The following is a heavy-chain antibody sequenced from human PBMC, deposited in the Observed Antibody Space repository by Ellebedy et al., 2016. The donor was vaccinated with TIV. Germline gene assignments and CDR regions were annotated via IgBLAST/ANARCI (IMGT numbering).Heavy chain of an antibody. V-gene: IGHV1-18*04. Sequence: AASVKVSCKASGYTSTSYGISWVRQAPGQGLEWMGWISDYNGSTKYAQKFQGRVTMTTDTSTSTTYMELRSLRSGDTAVYYCVLERGFDPWGQGTLVIVSS. D-gene: IGHD1-1*01. CDR3: VLERGFDP. J-gene: IGHJ5*02. CDR1: GYTSTSYG. CDR2: ISDYNGST.